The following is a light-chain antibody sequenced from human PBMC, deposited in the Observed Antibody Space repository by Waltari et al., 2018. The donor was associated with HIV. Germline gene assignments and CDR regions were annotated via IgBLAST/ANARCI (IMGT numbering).Light chain of an antibody. Sequence: DIQMTQFPSSLSASIGDRVSITCRASQSISDYLNWYQQTPRKAPKLLIHAASTLQSGVPSRFSGTGSGTDFTLTISSLQPEDFATYYCQQSYSTLTTTFGQGTRLEI. CDR3: QQSYSTLTTT. V-gene: IGKV1-39*01. CDR2: AAS. CDR1: QSISDY. J-gene: IGKJ2*01.